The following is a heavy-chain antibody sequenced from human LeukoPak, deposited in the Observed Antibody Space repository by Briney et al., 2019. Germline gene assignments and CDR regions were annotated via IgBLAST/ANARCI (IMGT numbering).Heavy chain of an antibody. CDR3: ARQRGGQYEDGFDI. V-gene: IGHV1-2*02. D-gene: IGHD2-8*01. CDR1: GYTFTGYY. CDR2: INPNSGGT. J-gene: IGHJ3*02. Sequence: ASVKVSCKASGYTFTGYYMHWVRQAPGQGLEWMGWINPNSGGTNYAQKFQGRVTMTRDTSISTAYMELSSLRSEDTAVYYCARQRGGQYEDGFDIWGQGTMVTVSS.